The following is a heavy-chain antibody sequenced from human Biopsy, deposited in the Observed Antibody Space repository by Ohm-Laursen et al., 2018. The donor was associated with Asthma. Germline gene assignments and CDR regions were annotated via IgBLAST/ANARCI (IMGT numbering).Heavy chain of an antibody. CDR1: GFAVSRDH. V-gene: IGHV3-53*01. D-gene: IGHD3-22*01. Sequence: SLRLSCSASGFAVSRDHMFWVRQAPGKGLEWVSVIYSGGTSHIADSVRGRFTISRDYSKNTLYLQMHSLRAEDTAVYYCARGDSSNWSHYYFDYWAREPWSPSPQ. J-gene: IGHJ4*02. CDR2: IYSGGTS. CDR3: ARGDSSNWSHYYFDY.